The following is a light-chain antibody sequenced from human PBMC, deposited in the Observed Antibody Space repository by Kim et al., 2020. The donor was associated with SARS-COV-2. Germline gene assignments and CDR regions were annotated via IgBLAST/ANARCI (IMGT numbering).Light chain of an antibody. J-gene: IGLJ2*01. Sequence: VSPGQTASITCSGDKLGDKYACWYQQKPGQSPVLVIYQDSKRPSGIPERFSGSNSGNTATLTISGTQAMDEADYYCQAWDSSTYVVFGGGTKLTVL. CDR3: QAWDSSTYVV. CDR2: QDS. V-gene: IGLV3-1*01. CDR1: KLGDKY.